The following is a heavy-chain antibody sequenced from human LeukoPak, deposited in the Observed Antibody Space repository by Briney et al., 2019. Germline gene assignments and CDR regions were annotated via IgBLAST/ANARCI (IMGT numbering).Heavy chain of an antibody. J-gene: IGHJ3*02. CDR2: IYYSGST. Sequence: PSETLSLTCTVSGGSISSSSYYWGWIRQPPGKGLEWIGSIYYSGSTYYNPSLKSRVTISVDTSKNQFSLKLSSVTAADTAVYYCARCSLHDYGDAGGDHDAFDIWGQGTMVTVSS. D-gene: IGHD4-17*01. V-gene: IGHV4-39*07. CDR3: ARCSLHDYGDAGGDHDAFDI. CDR1: GGSISSSSYY.